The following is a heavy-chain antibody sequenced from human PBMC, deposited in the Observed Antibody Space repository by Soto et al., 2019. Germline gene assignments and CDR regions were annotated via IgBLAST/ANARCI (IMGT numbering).Heavy chain of an antibody. Sequence: SVKVSCKASGGTFSSYAISWVRQAPGQGLEWMGGIIPIFGTANYAQKFQGRVTITADESTSTAYMELSSLRSEDTAVYYCARREMATTLNWFDPWGQGTLVTVSS. CDR3: ARREMATTLNWFDP. CDR1: GGTFSSYA. J-gene: IGHJ5*02. CDR2: IIPIFGTA. D-gene: IGHD5-12*01. V-gene: IGHV1-69*13.